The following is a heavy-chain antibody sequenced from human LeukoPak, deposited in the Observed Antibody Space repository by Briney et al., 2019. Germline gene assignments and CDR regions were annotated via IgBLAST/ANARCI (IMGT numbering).Heavy chain of an antibody. D-gene: IGHD3-3*01. V-gene: IGHV1-2*02. CDR3: ARYDFWSGSYYFDY. Sequence: ASVKVSCKASGYTFTGYYMHWVRQAPGQGLEWMGWTNPNSGGTNYAQKFQGRVTMTRDTSISTAYMELSRLRSDDTAVYYCARYDFWSGSYYFDYWGQGTLATVSS. J-gene: IGHJ4*02. CDR1: GYTFTGYY. CDR2: TNPNSGGT.